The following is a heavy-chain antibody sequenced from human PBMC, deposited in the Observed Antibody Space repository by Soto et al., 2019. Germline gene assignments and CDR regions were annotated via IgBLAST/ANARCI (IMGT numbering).Heavy chain of an antibody. CDR2: ISYDGSNK. Sequence: PGGSLRLSCAASGFTFSSCGMHWVRQAPGKGLEWVAVISYDGSNKYYADSVKGRFTISRDNSKNTLYLQMNSLGAEDTAVYYCAKDRGYFDLAGWFDPWGQGTLVTVSS. CDR3: AKDRGYFDLAGWFDP. D-gene: IGHD3-9*01. J-gene: IGHJ5*02. CDR1: GFTFSSCG. V-gene: IGHV3-30*18.